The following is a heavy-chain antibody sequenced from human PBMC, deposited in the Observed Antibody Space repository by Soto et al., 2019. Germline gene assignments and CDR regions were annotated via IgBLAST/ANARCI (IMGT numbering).Heavy chain of an antibody. J-gene: IGHJ4*02. V-gene: IGHV1-69*06. CDR3: AKTVASYYDSSGSSKPYYFDY. Sequence: GASVKVSCKASGFTFSSSAVQWVRQARGQRLEWMGGIIPIFGTANYAQKFQGRVTITADKSTGTAYMELSSLRSEDTAVYYCAKTVASYYDSSGSSKPYYFDYWGQGTLVTVSS. CDR2: IIPIFGTA. D-gene: IGHD3-22*01. CDR1: GFTFSSSA.